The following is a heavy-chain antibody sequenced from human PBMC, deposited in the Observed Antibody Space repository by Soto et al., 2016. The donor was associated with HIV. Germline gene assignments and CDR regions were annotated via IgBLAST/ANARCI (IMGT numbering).Heavy chain of an antibody. D-gene: IGHD3-22*01. CDR3: TTYDRSRYFYTQYYYYYMDV. V-gene: IGHV3-15*01. Sequence: EVQLAESGGGLVKPGGSLRLSCVASGFTFRYAWMNWVRQTPGKGLEWVGRIKSKGDGGTADYAAPVKGRFTISRDDSQTTLYLQMNSLQTEDTAVYFCTTYDRSRYFYTQYYYYYMDVWGKGTTVTVSS. J-gene: IGHJ6*03. CDR1: GFTFRYAW. CDR2: IKSKGDGGTA.